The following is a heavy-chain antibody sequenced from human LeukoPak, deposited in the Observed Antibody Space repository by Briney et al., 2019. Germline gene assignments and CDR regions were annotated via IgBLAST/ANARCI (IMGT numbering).Heavy chain of an antibody. CDR2: INPNNSGT. CDR3: ASIDSLYDFAWGSYRYHY. J-gene: IGHJ4*02. D-gene: IGHD3-16*02. V-gene: IGHV1-2*02. Sequence: ASVKVSCKASGYTFTGYYMLWVRQAPGQGLEWMGWINPNNSGTNYAQKFQGRVTMTWDTSISTAYMELSRLRSDDTAVYYCASIDSLYDFAWGSYRYHYWGQGTLVTVSS. CDR1: GYTFTGYY.